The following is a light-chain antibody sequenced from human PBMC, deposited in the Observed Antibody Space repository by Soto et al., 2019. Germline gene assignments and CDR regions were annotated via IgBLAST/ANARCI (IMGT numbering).Light chain of an antibody. CDR1: QSVSSY. CDR3: QQRSKWPPYT. V-gene: IGKV3-11*01. J-gene: IGKJ2*01. CDR2: DAS. Sequence: EIVLTQSPATLSLSPGERATLSCRASQSVSSYLAWYQQKPGQAPRLLIYDASNRATGIPARFSGSGSGTDFTLTISSLEPEDFTVYYCQQRSKWPPYTFGQWTKLEIK.